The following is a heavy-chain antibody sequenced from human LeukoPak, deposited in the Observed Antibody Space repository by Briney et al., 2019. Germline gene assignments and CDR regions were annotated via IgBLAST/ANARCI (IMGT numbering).Heavy chain of an antibody. Sequence: PGGSLRLSCAASGFTFSSYAMHWVRQAPGKGLEWVAVISYDGSNKYYADSVKGRFTISRDNSKNTLYLQMNSLRAEDTAVYYCARPRASSPGNWFDSWGQGTLVTVSS. CDR2: ISYDGSNK. CDR1: GFTFSSYA. CDR3: ARPRASSPGNWFDS. V-gene: IGHV3-30-3*01. D-gene: IGHD6-13*01. J-gene: IGHJ5*01.